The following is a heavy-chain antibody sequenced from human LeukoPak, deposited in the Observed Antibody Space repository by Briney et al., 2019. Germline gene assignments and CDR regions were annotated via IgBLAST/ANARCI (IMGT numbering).Heavy chain of an antibody. CDR2: IYPGDSDT. V-gene: IGHV5-51*01. D-gene: IGHD2-2*01. CDR3: ASRGGCSITSCSPFNY. J-gene: IGHJ4*02. Sequence: GESLKISCKGSGYSFTSYWIGWVRQMPGKGLEWMGIIYPGDSDTRYSPSFQGQVTISADKSISTAYLQWSSLKASDTAMYYCASRGGCSITSCSPFNYWGQGPLVTVSS. CDR1: GYSFTSYW.